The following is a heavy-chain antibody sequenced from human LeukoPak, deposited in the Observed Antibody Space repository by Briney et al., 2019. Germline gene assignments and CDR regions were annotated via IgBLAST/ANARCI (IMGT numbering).Heavy chain of an antibody. CDR1: GGSISSGSYY. D-gene: IGHD3-22*01. CDR2: IYTSGST. CDR3: ARDSSGYYSHEYWFDP. V-gene: IGHV4-61*02. J-gene: IGHJ5*02. Sequence: PSQTLSLTCTVSGGSISSGSYYWSWIRQPAGKGLEWIGRIYTSGSTNYNPSLKSRVTISVDTSKNQFSLKLSSVTAADTAVYYCARDSSGYYSHEYWFDPWGQGTLVTVSS.